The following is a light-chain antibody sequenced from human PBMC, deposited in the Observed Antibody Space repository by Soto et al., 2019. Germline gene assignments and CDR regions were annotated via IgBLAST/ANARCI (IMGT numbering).Light chain of an antibody. J-gene: IGKJ4*01. CDR1: QSISSY. CDR2: DAS. Sequence: EIVLTQSPATLSLSPGERATLSCRASQSISSYLGWYQQKPGQAPRLLIYDASNRAAGIPARFSGSGSGTDFTRTISSREPEDFAVYYCQQRSKWPLTFGGGTKVEIK. CDR3: QQRSKWPLT. V-gene: IGKV3-11*01.